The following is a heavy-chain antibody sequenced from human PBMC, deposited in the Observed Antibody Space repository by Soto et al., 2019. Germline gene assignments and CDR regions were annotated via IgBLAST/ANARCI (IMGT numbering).Heavy chain of an antibody. CDR1: GFTFSSYA. V-gene: IGHV3-30-3*01. D-gene: IGHD2-2*01. J-gene: IGHJ6*02. Sequence: PGGSLRLSCAASGFTFSSYAMHWVRQAPGKGLEWVAVISYDGSNKYYADSVKGRFTISRDNSKNTLYLQMNSLRAEDTAVYYCARTNCRSTSCYGYYYYYGMDVWGQGTTVTVSS. CDR3: ARTNCRSTSCYGYYYYYGMDV. CDR2: ISYDGSNK.